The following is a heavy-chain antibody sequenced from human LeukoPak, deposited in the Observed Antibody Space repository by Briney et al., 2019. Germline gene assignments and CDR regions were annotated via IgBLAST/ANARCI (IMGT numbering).Heavy chain of an antibody. Sequence: GGSLRLSCAASGFTFSSYAMSWVRQAPGKGLEWVSAISGSGGSTYYADSVKGRFTISRDNSKNTLYLQMNSLRAEDTAVYYCAKDLYTSYCGGDCYSEKFDYWGQGTLVTVSS. J-gene: IGHJ4*02. CDR3: AKDLYTSYCGGDCYSEKFDY. D-gene: IGHD2-21*02. CDR1: GFTFSSYA. CDR2: ISGSGGST. V-gene: IGHV3-23*01.